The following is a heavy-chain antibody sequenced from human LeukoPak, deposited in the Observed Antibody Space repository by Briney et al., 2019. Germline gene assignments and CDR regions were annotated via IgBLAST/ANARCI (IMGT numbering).Heavy chain of an antibody. Sequence: ASVKVPCKASGYTFTAYYMHWVRQAPGQGLEWMGWINPNSGNTNYARKFQGRVTMTEDTSTDTAYMELSSLRSEDTAVYYCATGSMVRGVIVHYGMDVWGQGTTVTVSS. CDR3: ATGSMVRGVIVHYGMDV. CDR1: GYTFTAYY. D-gene: IGHD3-10*01. V-gene: IGHV1-2*02. J-gene: IGHJ6*02. CDR2: INPNSGNT.